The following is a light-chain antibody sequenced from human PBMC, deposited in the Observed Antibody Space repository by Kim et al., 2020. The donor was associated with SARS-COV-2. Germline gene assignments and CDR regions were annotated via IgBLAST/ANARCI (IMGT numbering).Light chain of an antibody. Sequence: YLSPGERATLSCRASRSVSSTYLGWYQQRPGQAPRLLIYGGSSRATGIPDRFTATGSGTDFTLTISRLEPEDFAVYYCQYYSSPYTFGLGTKLEI. V-gene: IGKV3-20*01. J-gene: IGKJ2*01. CDR2: GGS. CDR3: QYYSSPYT. CDR1: RSVSSTY.